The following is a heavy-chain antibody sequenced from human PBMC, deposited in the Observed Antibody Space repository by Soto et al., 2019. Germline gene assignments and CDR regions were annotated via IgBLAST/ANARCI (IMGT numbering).Heavy chain of an antibody. J-gene: IGHJ6*02. CDR2: ISGSADST. Sequence: GGSLRLSCAAPGFTFSSSAMSWVRQAPGTGREWVSAISGSADSTYYGDSVKRRLTISRDNSKNTPHLQMNSLRAEDTAVYYCAKGPTIIGVVIVFNYYYGMDVWGQGTTVTVSS. CDR3: AKGPTIIGVVIVFNYYYGMDV. D-gene: IGHD3-3*01. V-gene: IGHV3-23*01. CDR1: GFTFSSSA.